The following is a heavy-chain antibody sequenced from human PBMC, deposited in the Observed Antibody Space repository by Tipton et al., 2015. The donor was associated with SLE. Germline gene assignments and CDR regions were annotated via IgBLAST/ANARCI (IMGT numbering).Heavy chain of an antibody. CDR1: GGSISSYS. V-gene: IGHV4-59*01. Sequence: LRLSCTVSGGSISSYSWSWIRQPPGKGLEWVGSISYSGSTNYNPSLKSRVTISVDTSKTQFSLKLSSVTAADTAVFYCARRGWGAFDIWGQGTMVTVSS. CDR3: ARRGWGAFDI. D-gene: IGHD7-27*01. CDR2: ISYSGST. J-gene: IGHJ3*02.